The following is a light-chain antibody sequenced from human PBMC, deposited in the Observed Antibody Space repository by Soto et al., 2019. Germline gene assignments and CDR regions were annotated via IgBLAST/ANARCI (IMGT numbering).Light chain of an antibody. CDR2: QVS. V-gene: IGLV2-14*01. Sequence: QSALTQPASVSGSPGQSITISCTGTSSDIGGYYYVSWYQHRPGKAPKLMIYQVSNRPSGVSYRFSGSKSGNTASLTIFGLQAEDEADYYCTSYSSSSTFYVFGTGTKVTVL. CDR3: TSYSSSSTFYV. J-gene: IGLJ1*01. CDR1: SSDIGGYYY.